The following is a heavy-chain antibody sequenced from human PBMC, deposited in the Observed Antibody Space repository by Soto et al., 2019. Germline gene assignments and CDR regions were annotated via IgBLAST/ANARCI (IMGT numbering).Heavy chain of an antibody. CDR2: IYHSGST. CDR3: AGGPGVARNY. Sequence: QLQLQESGSGLVKPSQTLSLTCAVSGGSISSGGYSWSWIRQPPGKGLEWIGYIYHSGSTHYNPSLKSRVTITVGRSKTQSSLKLSAVTAADTAVYYCAGGPGVARNYWGQGTLVTVSS. J-gene: IGHJ4*02. CDR1: GGSISSGGYS. D-gene: IGHD5-12*01. V-gene: IGHV4-30-2*01.